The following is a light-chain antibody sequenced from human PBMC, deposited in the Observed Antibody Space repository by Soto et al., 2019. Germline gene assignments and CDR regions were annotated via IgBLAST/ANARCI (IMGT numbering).Light chain of an antibody. V-gene: IGKV3-20*01. CDR3: QLYGSSSIT. Sequence: EIVMTQSPATLSVSPGERATLSCRASQSVSTNLAWYQHKPGQAPRLLIFGASNRAAGIPDRFSGSRSGTDFTLTIGRLEPEDFAVYHCQLYGSSSITFGQGTRLEI. CDR1: QSVSTN. J-gene: IGKJ5*01. CDR2: GAS.